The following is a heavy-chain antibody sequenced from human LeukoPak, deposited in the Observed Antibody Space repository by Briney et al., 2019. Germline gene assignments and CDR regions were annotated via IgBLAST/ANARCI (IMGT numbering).Heavy chain of an antibody. D-gene: IGHD3-3*01. Sequence: PSETLSLTCTVSGGSISSSSYYWGWIRQPPGKGLEWIGSIYYSGSTYYNPSLKSRVTISVDTSKNQFSLKLSSVTAADTAVYYCARHLFGSSFRGIFGVPKEVWGQGTMVTVSS. CDR2: IYYSGST. V-gene: IGHV4-39*01. CDR3: ARHLFGSSFRGIFGVPKEV. CDR1: GGSISSSSYY. J-gene: IGHJ3*01.